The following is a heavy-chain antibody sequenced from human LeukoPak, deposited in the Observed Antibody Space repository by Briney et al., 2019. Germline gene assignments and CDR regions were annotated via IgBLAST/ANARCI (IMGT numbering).Heavy chain of an antibody. CDR1: GFTFSSYS. J-gene: IGHJ4*02. Sequence: PGGSLRLSCAASGFTFSSYSMNWVRQAPGKGLEWVSSISSSSSYIYYADSVMGRFTISRDNAKNSLYLQMNSLRAEDTAVYYCARVGYSSRLNYFDYWGQGTLVTVSS. D-gene: IGHD6-13*01. V-gene: IGHV3-21*01. CDR2: ISSSSSYI. CDR3: ARVGYSSRLNYFDY.